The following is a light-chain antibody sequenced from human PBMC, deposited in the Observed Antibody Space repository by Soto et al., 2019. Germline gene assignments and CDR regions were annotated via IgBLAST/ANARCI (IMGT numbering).Light chain of an antibody. Sequence: DIQMTQSPSSLSASVAYIFTITWRSSQGISNYLNWYQQKPGKAPKLLIYGASSLQSGVPSKFSGSGSGTDFTLTISSLQPEDFATYYCQQSFNNPRTFGQGTKVDIK. CDR3: QQSFNNPRT. V-gene: IGKV1-39*01. CDR2: GAS. J-gene: IGKJ1*01. CDR1: QGISNY.